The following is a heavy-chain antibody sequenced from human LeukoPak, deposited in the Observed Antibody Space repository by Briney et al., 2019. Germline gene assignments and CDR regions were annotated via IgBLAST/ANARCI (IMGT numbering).Heavy chain of an antibody. CDR3: ARGGAYNWNFAYYFDY. J-gene: IGHJ4*02. V-gene: IGHV1-2*04. Sequence: ASVNVSCKASGYTFTGYYMHWVRQAPGQGLEWMGWINPNSGGTNYAQKFQGWVTMTRDTSISTAYMELSRLRSDDTAVYYCARGGAYNWNFAYYFDYWGQGTLVTVSS. CDR1: GYTFTGYY. D-gene: IGHD1-7*01. CDR2: INPNSGGT.